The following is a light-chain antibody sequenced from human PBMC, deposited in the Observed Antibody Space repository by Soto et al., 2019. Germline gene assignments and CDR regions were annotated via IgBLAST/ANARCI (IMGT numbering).Light chain of an antibody. J-gene: IGKJ1*01. Sequence: DIQMTQSPSSLSASVGDRVTITCRASQSISSYLNWYQQKPGKAPKLLIYAASSLQSEVPSRFSGSGSGTDFTLTISSLQPEDFATDYCQQSYTAPWTFGQGTKVEIK. V-gene: IGKV1-39*01. CDR3: QQSYTAPWT. CDR1: QSISSY. CDR2: AAS.